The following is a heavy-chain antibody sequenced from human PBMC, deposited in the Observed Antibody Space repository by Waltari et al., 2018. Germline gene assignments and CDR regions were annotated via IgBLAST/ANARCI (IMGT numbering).Heavy chain of an antibody. CDR2: ISGDGSTI. D-gene: IGHD3-3*01. J-gene: IGHJ4*02. V-gene: IGHV3-74*01. CDR3: ARGADL. CDR1: GFTLSVTW. Sequence: EVQLVESGGGLVQPGGSLRLSCAASGFTLSVTWLHWVRQFPGRGLVCVSRISGDGSTISYADSVKGRFTISRDTAKNTLYLKINSLRAEDTAVYYCARGADLRGQGILVTVSS.